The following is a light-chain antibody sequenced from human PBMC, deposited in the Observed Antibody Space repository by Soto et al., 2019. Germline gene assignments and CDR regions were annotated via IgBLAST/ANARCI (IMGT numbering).Light chain of an antibody. CDR2: EVT. J-gene: IGLJ1*01. CDR1: SSYVGGYNW. V-gene: IGLV2-8*01. CDR3: CSFAGRNNRV. Sequence: QSALTQPPSASGSRGQSVTISCTGTSSYVGGYNWVSWYQQHPGKAPKLMIYEVTERPSGVPDRFSGSKSGNTASLTISGLQAEDEADYHCCSFAGRNNRVFGTGTKVTVL.